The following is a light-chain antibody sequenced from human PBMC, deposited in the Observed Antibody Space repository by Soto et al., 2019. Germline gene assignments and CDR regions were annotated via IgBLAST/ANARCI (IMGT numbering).Light chain of an antibody. V-gene: IGKV3-15*01. CDR1: RSVRTY. Sequence: TQSPATLSLSPGERATLSFGASRSVRTYLAWYQQKPGQSPRLLIYGASARATGIPDRFSGGGSGAEYTLTISSLQSEDFAVYYCQQYDKWPRAFGQGTKVDIK. CDR2: GAS. J-gene: IGKJ1*01. CDR3: QQYDKWPRA.